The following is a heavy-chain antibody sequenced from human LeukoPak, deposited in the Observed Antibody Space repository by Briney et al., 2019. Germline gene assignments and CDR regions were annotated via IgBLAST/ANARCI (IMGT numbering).Heavy chain of an antibody. CDR2: IGGSVSSM. D-gene: IGHD3-3*01. CDR1: GFTFSSYV. V-gene: IGHV3-23*01. CDR3: AKGGNGGNFLAY. J-gene: IGHJ4*02. Sequence: GGSLRLSCAASGFTFSSYVMSWVRQAPGKGLEWVSHIGGSVSSMFYAASVKGRFAISRDNSENTLFLQMNNLRVEDTAVYYWAKGGNGGNFLAYGGQGP.